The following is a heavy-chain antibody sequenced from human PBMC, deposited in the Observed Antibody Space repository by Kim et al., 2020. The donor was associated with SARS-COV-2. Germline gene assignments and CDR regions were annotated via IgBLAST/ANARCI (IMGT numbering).Heavy chain of an antibody. Sequence: SVKVSCKASGGTFSSYAISWVRQAPGQGLEWMGGIIPIFGTANYAQKFQGRVTITADESTSTAYMELSSLRSEDTAVYYCARGAAKYCSGGSCYFAYWGQGTLVTVSS. CDR3: ARGAAKYCSGGSCYFAY. V-gene: IGHV1-69*13. CDR1: GGTFSSYA. CDR2: IIPIFGTA. D-gene: IGHD2-15*01. J-gene: IGHJ4*02.